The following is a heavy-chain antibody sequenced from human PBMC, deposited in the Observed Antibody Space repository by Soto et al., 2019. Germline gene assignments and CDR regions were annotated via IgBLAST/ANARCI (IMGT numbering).Heavy chain of an antibody. CDR2: ISSGGST. CDR3: AKRRGARGHFDY. CDR1: GFTFTSYA. D-gene: IGHD2-15*01. V-gene: IGHV3-23*01. Sequence: EVQLLESGGGLVQPEGSLRLSCAASGFTFTSYAMGWVRQAPGKGLEWVSVISSGGSTYYADSVRGRFTISRDNSKDTLSLQMNSLRAEDTAVYYCAKRRGARGHFDYWGQGALVTVSS. J-gene: IGHJ4*02.